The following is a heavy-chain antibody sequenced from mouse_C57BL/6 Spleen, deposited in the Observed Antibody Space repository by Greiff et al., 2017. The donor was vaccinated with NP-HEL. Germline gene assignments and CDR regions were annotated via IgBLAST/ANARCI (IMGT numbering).Heavy chain of an antibody. D-gene: IGHD3-2*02. CDR2: ISDGGSYT. CDR1: GFTFSSYA. CDR3: ARDGDSSGLFDY. J-gene: IGHJ2*01. Sequence: EVKLMESGGGLVKPGGSLKLSCAASGFTFSSYAMSWVRQTPEKRLEWVATISDGGSYTYYPDNVKGRFTISRDNAKNNLYLQMSHLKSEDTAMYYCARDGDSSGLFDYWGQGTTLTVSS. V-gene: IGHV5-4*01.